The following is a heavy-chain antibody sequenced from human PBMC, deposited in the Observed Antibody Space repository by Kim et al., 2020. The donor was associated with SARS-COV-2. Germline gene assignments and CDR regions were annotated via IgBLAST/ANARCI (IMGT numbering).Heavy chain of an antibody. CDR1: GYTFTSYG. D-gene: IGHD3-10*01. CDR2: ISAYNGNT. Sequence: ASVKVSCKASGYTFTSYGISWVRQAPGQGLEWMGWISAYNGNTNYAQKLQGRVTMTTDTSTSTAYMKLRSLRSDDTAVYYCARDNRWFGEFYDAFDIWGQGTMVTVSS. V-gene: IGHV1-18*01. J-gene: IGHJ3*02. CDR3: ARDNRWFGEFYDAFDI.